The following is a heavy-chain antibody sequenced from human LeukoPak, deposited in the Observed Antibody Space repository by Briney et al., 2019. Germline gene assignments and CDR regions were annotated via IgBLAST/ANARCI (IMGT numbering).Heavy chain of an antibody. Sequence: SETLSLTCAVYGGSFSSYYWGWIRQPPGKGLEWIGSIYYSGSTYYNPSLKSRVTISVDTSKNQFSLKLSSVTAADTAVYYCARDLREGRGYSSSWYLLDWGQGTLVTVSS. J-gene: IGHJ4*02. CDR2: IYYSGST. V-gene: IGHV4-39*07. CDR1: GGSFSSYY. CDR3: ARDLREGRGYSSSWYLLD. D-gene: IGHD6-13*01.